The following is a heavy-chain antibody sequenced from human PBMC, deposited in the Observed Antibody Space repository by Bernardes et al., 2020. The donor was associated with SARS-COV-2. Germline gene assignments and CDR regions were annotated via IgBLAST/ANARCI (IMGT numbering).Heavy chain of an antibody. CDR3: ARDAPRSGP. CDR1: GISFSTYA. Sequence: GGSLRLSCAASGISFSTYAMSWVRQAPGKGLEWVSSISSSGTSTFYGDSVKGRFTISRDNSKNTLYLQMNSLRAEDTAVYYCARDAPRSGPWGQGTLVTVSS. V-gene: IGHV3-23*01. D-gene: IGHD3-10*01. CDR2: ISSSGTST. J-gene: IGHJ5*02.